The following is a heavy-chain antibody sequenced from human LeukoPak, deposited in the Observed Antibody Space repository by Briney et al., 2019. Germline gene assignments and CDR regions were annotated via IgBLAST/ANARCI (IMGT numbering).Heavy chain of an antibody. J-gene: IGHJ4*02. V-gene: IGHV4-34*01. CDR3: ARGYGPSFDY. D-gene: IGHD4-17*01. Sequence: PSETLSLTCAVYGGSFSGYYWSWIRQPPGKGLEWIGEINHSGSTNYNPSLKSRVTISVDTSKNQFSLKLSSVTAADTAVYYCARGYGPSFDYWGQGTLVTVSS. CDR1: GGSFSGYY. CDR2: INHSGST.